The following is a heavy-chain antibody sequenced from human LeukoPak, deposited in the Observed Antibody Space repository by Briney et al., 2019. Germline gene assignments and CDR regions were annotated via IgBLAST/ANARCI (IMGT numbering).Heavy chain of an antibody. V-gene: IGHV3-21*01. Sequence: KAGGSLRLSCAASGFTFTTYSMNWVRQAPGKGLEWVASIVSGSSYIFYADSVKGRFTISRDNAKNSLFLQMNSLRAEDTAVYYCARAEWVRGVTLFGYFDQWGQGTLVTVSS. CDR1: GFTFTTYS. J-gene: IGHJ4*02. D-gene: IGHD3-10*01. CDR3: ARAEWVRGVTLFGYFDQ. CDR2: IVSGSSYI.